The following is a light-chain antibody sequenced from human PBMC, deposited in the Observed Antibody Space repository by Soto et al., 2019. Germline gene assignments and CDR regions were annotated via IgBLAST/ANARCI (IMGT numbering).Light chain of an antibody. J-gene: IGLJ2*01. CDR3: CSYAGSSTFVV. CDR1: SSDVGSYNL. Sequence: QSALTQPASVSGSPGQLITISCTGTSSDVGSYNLVSWYQQHPGKAPKLMIYEGSKRPSGVSNRFSGSKSGNTASLTISGFQAEDEADYYCCSYAGSSTFVVFGGGTKLTVL. CDR2: EGS. V-gene: IGLV2-23*03.